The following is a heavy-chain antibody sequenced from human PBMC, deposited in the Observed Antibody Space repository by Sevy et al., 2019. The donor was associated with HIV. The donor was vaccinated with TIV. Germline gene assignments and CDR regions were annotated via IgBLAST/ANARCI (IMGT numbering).Heavy chain of an antibody. J-gene: IGHJ6*02. Sequence: GGSLRLSCAVSGFTFSSYAMNWVRQAPGKGLEWVSDISGSGGSTYHADSVKGRFTISRDNSKNTLYLQMNSLRAEDTAVYYCAKHAGDCSGGSCYYYGMDVWGQGTTVTVSS. CDR2: ISGSGGST. V-gene: IGHV3-23*01. CDR3: AKHAGDCSGGSCYYYGMDV. CDR1: GFTFSSYA. D-gene: IGHD2-15*01.